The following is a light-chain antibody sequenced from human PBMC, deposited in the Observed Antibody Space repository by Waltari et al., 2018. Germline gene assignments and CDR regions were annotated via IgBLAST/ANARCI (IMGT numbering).Light chain of an antibody. Sequence: DIQMTQSPSSLSASVGDTVTITCRASQRITNYVNWFQQKPGKAPQLLIFSSKTLQTGVPSRFSGSGSGTDFTLTISGLQAEDFATYYCLQHDSYPITFGGGTKVEIK. CDR2: SSK. CDR1: QRITNY. CDR3: LQHDSYPIT. J-gene: IGKJ4*01. V-gene: IGKV1-16*01.